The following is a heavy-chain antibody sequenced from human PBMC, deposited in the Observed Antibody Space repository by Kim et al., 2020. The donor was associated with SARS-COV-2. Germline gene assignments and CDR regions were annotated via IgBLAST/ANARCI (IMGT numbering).Heavy chain of an antibody. CDR1: GFTFSSYA. CDR3: AKVAKDIVVVPAPIYFDY. Sequence: GGSLRLSCAASGFTFSSYAMSWVRQAPGKGLEWVSAISGSGGSTYYADSVKGRFTISRDNSKNTLYLQMNSLRAEDTAVYYCAKVAKDIVVVPAPIYFDYWGQGTLVTVSS. J-gene: IGHJ4*02. D-gene: IGHD2-2*01. CDR2: ISGSGGST. V-gene: IGHV3-23*01.